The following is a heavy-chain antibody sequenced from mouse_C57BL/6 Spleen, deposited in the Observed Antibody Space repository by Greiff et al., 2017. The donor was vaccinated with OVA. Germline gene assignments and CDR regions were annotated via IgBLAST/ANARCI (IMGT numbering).Heavy chain of an antibody. J-gene: IGHJ4*01. CDR2: IDPSDSET. Sequence: VQLQQPGAELVRPGSSVKLSCKASGYTFTSYWMHWVKQRPIQGLEWISNIDPSDSETHYNQKFKDKATLTVDKSSSTAYMQLSSLTSEDSAVYYCARYGNYDYYAMDYWGQGTSVTVSS. D-gene: IGHD2-1*01. V-gene: IGHV1-52*01. CDR1: GYTFTSYW. CDR3: ARYGNYDYYAMDY.